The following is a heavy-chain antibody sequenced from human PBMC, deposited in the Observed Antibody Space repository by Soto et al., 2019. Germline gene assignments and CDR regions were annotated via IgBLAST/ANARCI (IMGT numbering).Heavy chain of an antibody. CDR1: GFTFGGYA. CDR3: AKDRISWYEQPVDT. J-gene: IGHJ5*02. V-gene: IGHV3-23*01. CDR2: ISHNGDAT. D-gene: IGHD6-13*01. Sequence: GGSLRLSCAASGFTFGGYAMSWVRQAPGRGLDWVSGISHNGDATYYADSVKGRFTISRDNSRNTLYLQMNSLGAEDTAVYYWAKDRISWYEQPVDTWGQGXLVSVSS.